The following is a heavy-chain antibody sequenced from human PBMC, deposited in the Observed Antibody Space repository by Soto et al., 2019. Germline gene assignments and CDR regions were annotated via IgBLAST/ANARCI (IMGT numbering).Heavy chain of an antibody. CDR3: AGVHGVAAAACDY. Sequence: QVQLVQSGAEVKKPGASVKVSCKASGYTFTSYGISWVRQAPGQGLEWMGWISAYNGNTNYAQKLQGRVTMTTDTSRSTAYMELRSVRSDDTAVYYCAGVHGVAAAACDYWGEGTLVTVSS. J-gene: IGHJ4*02. CDR1: GYTFTSYG. D-gene: IGHD6-13*01. CDR2: ISAYNGNT. V-gene: IGHV1-18*01.